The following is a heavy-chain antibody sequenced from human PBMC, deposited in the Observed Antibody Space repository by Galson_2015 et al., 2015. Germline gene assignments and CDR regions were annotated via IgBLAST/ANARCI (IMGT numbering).Heavy chain of an antibody. CDR2: ISGSGGST. CDR1: GFTFSSYA. D-gene: IGHD3-10*01. CDR3: AKEGGSGSPAGDYYYMDV. V-gene: IGHV3-23*01. J-gene: IGHJ6*03. Sequence: SLRLSCAASGFTFSSYAMSWVRQAPGKGLEWVSAISGSGGSTYYADSVKGRFTISRDNSKNTLYLQMNSLRAEDTAVYYCAKEGGSGSPAGDYYYMDVWGKGTTVTVSS.